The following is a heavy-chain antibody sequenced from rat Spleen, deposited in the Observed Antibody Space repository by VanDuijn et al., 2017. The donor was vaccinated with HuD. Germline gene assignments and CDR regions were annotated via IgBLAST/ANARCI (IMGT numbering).Heavy chain of an antibody. V-gene: IGHV5-20*01. CDR2: ISFDGSST. D-gene: IGHD1-12*02. J-gene: IGHJ2*01. CDR3: TTDDDGSPHY. CDR1: GFTFSDYA. Sequence: EVHLVESGGGLVPPGRSLKLSCAVSGFTFSDYAMAWVRQAPTKGLEWDATISFDGSSTYYRDSVKGRFTISRDNAKSSLYLQMDSLRSEDTATYYCTTDDDGSPHYWGQGVMVTVSS.